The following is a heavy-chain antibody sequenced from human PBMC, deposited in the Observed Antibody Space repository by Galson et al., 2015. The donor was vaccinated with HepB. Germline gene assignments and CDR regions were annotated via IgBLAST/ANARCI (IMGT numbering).Heavy chain of an antibody. CDR3: ARVNYSSSWSGFDY. V-gene: IGHV1-69*04. D-gene: IGHD6-13*01. CDR2: IIPILGIA. J-gene: IGHJ4*02. CDR1: GGTFSSYA. Sequence: SVKVSCKASGGTFSSYAISWVRQAPGQGLEWMGRIIPILGIANYAQKFQGWVTMTRDTSISTAYMELSRLRSDDTAVYYCARVNYSSSWSGFDYWGQGTLVTVSS.